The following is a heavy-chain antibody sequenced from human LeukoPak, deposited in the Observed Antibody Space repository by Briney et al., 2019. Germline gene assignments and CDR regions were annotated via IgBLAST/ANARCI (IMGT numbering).Heavy chain of an antibody. CDR3: AKDSYSSGWYYYYYMDV. CDR1: GFTFSSYA. Sequence: GGSLRLSCAASGFTFSSYAMHWVRQAPGKGLEWVAFIRYDGSNKYYADSVKGRFTISRDNSKNTLYLQMSSLRAEDTAVYYCAKDSYSSGWYYYYYMDVWGKGTTVTISS. D-gene: IGHD6-19*01. CDR2: IRYDGSNK. V-gene: IGHV3-30*02. J-gene: IGHJ6*03.